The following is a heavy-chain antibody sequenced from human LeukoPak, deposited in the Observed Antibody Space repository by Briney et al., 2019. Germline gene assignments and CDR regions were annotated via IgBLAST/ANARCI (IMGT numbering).Heavy chain of an antibody. CDR3: ARGFAGTTRDAFDI. CDR2: IYHSGST. Sequence: PSRTLSLTCAVSGGSISSGGYSWSWIRQPPGKGLEWIGYIYHSGSTYYNPSLKSRVTISVDRSKNQFSLKLSSVTAADTAVYYCARGFAGTTRDAFDIWGQGTMVTVSS. V-gene: IGHV4-30-2*01. D-gene: IGHD1-7*01. J-gene: IGHJ3*02. CDR1: GGSISSGGYS.